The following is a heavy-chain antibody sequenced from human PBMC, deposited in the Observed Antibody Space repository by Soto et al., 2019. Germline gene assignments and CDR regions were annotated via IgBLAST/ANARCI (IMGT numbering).Heavy chain of an antibody. D-gene: IGHD1-1*01. CDR2: IYATGTT. V-gene: IGHV4-4*07. Sequence: SETLSLTCTVSGASISGFYWSWIRKSAGKGLEWIGRIYATGTTDYNPSLKSRVMISVDTSKKQFSLKLRSVTAADTAVYYCVRDGTKTLRDWFDPWGQGISVTVSS. CDR3: VRDGTKTLRDWFDP. J-gene: IGHJ5*02. CDR1: GASISGFY.